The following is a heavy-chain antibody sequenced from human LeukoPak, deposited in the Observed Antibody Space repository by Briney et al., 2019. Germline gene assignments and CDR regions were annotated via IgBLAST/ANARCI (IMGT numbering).Heavy chain of an antibody. CDR2: IKQDGSEK. J-gene: IGHJ4*02. Sequence: PGGSLRLSCAASGFTFSSYWMSWVRQAPGKGLEWVANIKQDGSEKYYVDSVKGRFTISRDNAKTSLYLQMNSLRAEDTAVYYCARDRGGLSTVVTPGIFDYWGQGTLVTVSS. CDR1: GFTFSSYW. CDR3: ARDRGGLSTVVTPGIFDY. D-gene: IGHD4-23*01. V-gene: IGHV3-7*01.